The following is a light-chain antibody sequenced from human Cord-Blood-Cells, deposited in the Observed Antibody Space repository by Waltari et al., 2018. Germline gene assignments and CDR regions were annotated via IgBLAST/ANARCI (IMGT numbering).Light chain of an antibody. CDR1: QSVSSY. V-gene: IGKV3-11*01. J-gene: IGKJ4*01. Sequence: EIVLTQSPATLSLSPGERATLSCRASQSVSSYLAWYQQKPGQAPGLLIYDASNRATGIPARFSGSGSGTDFTLTISSLEPEDFAVYYCQQRSNWPLTFGG. CDR2: DAS. CDR3: QQRSNWPLT.